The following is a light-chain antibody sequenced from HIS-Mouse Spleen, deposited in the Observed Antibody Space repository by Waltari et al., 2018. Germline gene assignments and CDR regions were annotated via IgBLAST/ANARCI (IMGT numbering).Light chain of an antibody. CDR2: EGS. Sequence: QSALTQPASVSGSPGQSITISCTGTSSDVGSDNLVPGYQQHPGKAPKLMIYEGSKRPSGVSNRFSGSKSGNTASLTISGLQAEDEADYYCCSYAGSSTWVFGGGTKLTVL. J-gene: IGLJ3*02. V-gene: IGLV2-23*01. CDR1: SSDVGSDNL. CDR3: CSYAGSSTWV.